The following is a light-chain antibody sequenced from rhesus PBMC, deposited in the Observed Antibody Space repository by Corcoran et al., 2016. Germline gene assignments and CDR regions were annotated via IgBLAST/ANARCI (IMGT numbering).Light chain of an antibody. J-gene: IGKJ4*01. Sequence: DIQMTQSPSSLSASVVDTVTVTCRASQGISNFLAWYQQKPGKAPKLLIYKASTLQSGVPSRFIGSRYGKVFTLTNSSLRPEYVATYSRQQHTRYPLTFGGGTNVEIK. CDR2: KAS. CDR1: QGISNF. CDR3: QQHTRYPLT. V-gene: IGKV1-25*01.